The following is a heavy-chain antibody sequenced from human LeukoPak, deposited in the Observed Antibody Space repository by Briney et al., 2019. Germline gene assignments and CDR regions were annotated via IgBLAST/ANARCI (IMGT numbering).Heavy chain of an antibody. V-gene: IGHV3-30-3*01. J-gene: IGHJ4*02. CDR1: GFTFSTYD. Sequence: PGGSLRLSCAASGFTFSTYDMHWVRQAPGKELERVAGISYDGGNKYYADSVKGRFTISRDNSENTLWLQMNSLRTEDTAVYYCAREYEGQQTGFDNWGQGTLVTVSS. D-gene: IGHD3-16*01. CDR3: AREYEGQQTGFDN. CDR2: ISYDGGNK.